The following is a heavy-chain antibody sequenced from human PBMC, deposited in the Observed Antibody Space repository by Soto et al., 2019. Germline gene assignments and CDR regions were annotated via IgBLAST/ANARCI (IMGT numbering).Heavy chain of an antibody. J-gene: IGHJ4*02. CDR2: IYHSGST. CDR3: ARSYSRGWYSMGY. Sequence: QVQLQESGPGLVKPSGTLSLTCAVSGGSISSSNWWSWVRQPPGKGLEWIGEIYHSGSTNYNPSLKGRVXXSXDXXKNQFSLKLSSVTAADTAVYYCARSYSRGWYSMGYWGQGTLVTVSS. V-gene: IGHV4-4*02. D-gene: IGHD6-19*01. CDR1: GGSISSSNW.